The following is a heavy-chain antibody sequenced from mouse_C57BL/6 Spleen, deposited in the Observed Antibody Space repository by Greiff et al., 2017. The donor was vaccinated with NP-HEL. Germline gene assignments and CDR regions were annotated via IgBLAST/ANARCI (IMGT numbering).Heavy chain of an antibody. Sequence: VNVVESGAELVKPGASVKVSCKASGYTFTSYWLHWVKQRPGQGLEWIGRIHPSDSDTNYNQKFKGKATLTVDKSSSTAYMQLSSLTSEDSAVYYCAMGGTTLNYAMDYWGQGTSVTVSS. CDR1: GYTFTSYW. J-gene: IGHJ4*01. CDR2: IHPSDSDT. V-gene: IGHV1-74*01. CDR3: AMGGTTLNYAMDY. D-gene: IGHD2-14*01.